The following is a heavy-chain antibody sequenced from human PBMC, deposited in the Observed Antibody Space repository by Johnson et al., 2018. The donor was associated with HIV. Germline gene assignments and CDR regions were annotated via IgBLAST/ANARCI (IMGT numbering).Heavy chain of an antibody. D-gene: IGHD6-13*01. J-gene: IGHJ3*02. CDR3: AKGGSSNDAFDI. CDR2: INQDGSEK. Sequence: EVQLVESGGGLVQPGGSLRLSCADSKFTFTNYWMSWVRQAPGKGLEWVANINQDGSEKYYLDSVKGRFTVSRDNPKNSFYLQMNSLSADDTAVYYCAKGGSSNDAFDIWGQGTMVTVSS. V-gene: IGHV3-7*05. CDR1: KFTFTNYW.